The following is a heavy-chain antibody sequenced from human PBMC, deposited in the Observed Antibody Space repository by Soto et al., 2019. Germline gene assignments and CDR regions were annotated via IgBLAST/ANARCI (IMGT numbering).Heavy chain of an antibody. D-gene: IGHD7-27*01. Sequence: EVQLVESGGGLVQPGGSLRLSCATSGFILSDCAMNWVRQAPGKGLEWVSYISSSSSVIDYADSVKGRFTVSRDNARNSLYLQMNSLRAEDTAVYYCARDLSLGSNWSYYMDVWGKVTTVTVSS. V-gene: IGHV3-48*01. CDR3: ARDLSLGSNWSYYMDV. CDR2: ISSSSSVI. CDR1: GFILSDCA. J-gene: IGHJ6*03.